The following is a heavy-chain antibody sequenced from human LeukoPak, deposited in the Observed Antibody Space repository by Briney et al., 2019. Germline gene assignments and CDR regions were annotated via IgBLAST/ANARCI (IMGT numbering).Heavy chain of an antibody. CDR1: GFTFSSYA. D-gene: IGHD5-18*01. V-gene: IGHV3-7*01. Sequence: QTGGSLRLSCAASGFTFSSYAMSWVRQAPGKGLEWVANIKQDGSEKYYVDSVKGRFTISRDNAKNSLFLQMNSLRAEDTAVYYCARVGRYSYAHNSWGQGTLVTVSS. CDR2: IKQDGSEK. J-gene: IGHJ4*02. CDR3: ARVGRYSYAHNS.